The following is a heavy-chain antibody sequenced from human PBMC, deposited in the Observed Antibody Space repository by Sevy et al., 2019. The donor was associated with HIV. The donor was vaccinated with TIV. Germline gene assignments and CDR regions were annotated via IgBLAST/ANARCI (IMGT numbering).Heavy chain of an antibody. J-gene: IGHJ5*02. CDR1: GYNLTKLS. V-gene: IGHV1-24*01. Sequence: ASVKVSCKVSGYNLTKLSIHWVRQAPGKGLEWMGDFDSQDGETIYSQRFQGRVTMTVDTPTDTAYMDLSSLTSEDTAVYYCATVGLRYYSGSSSYQGDWFDPWGQGTLVTVSS. CDR2: FDSQDGET. CDR3: ATVGLRYYSGSSSYQGDWFDP. D-gene: IGHD2-15*01.